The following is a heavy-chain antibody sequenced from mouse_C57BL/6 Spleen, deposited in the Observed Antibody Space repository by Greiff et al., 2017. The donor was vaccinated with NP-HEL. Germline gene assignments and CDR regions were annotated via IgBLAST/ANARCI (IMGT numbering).Heavy chain of an antibody. CDR1: GFTFSSYG. V-gene: IGHV5-6*01. J-gene: IGHJ3*01. D-gene: IGHD2-4*01. CDR2: ISSGGSYT. Sequence: EVKLMESGGDLVKPGGSLKLSCAASGFTFSSYGMSWVRQTPDTRLEWVATISSGGSYTYYPDSVKGRFTISRDNAKNTLYLQMSSLKSEDTAMYYCASYYDYDGAWFAYWGQGTLVTVSA. CDR3: ASYYDYDGAWFAY.